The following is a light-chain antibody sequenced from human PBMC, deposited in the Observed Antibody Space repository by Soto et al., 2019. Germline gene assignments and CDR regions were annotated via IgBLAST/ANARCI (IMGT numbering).Light chain of an antibody. CDR3: SAYAGFNNIL. CDR2: EAS. Sequence: QSVLSQPPSASGSPGESVTLSCPGSSGDVGGFKYVSWFQQYPGKAPRLIIYEASERPSGVPDRFSGSKSGNTASLTVSGLQADDDATYFCSAYAGFNNILFGGGTRLTVL. J-gene: IGLJ2*01. CDR1: SGDVGGFKY. V-gene: IGLV2-8*01.